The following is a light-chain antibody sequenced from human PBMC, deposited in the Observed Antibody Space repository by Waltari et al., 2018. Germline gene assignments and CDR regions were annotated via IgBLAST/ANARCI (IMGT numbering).Light chain of an antibody. CDR1: SGSIASNY. CDR3: QSYDSSNVV. CDR2: GDN. V-gene: IGLV6-57*03. Sequence: NFMLTQPHSVSESPGKTVTISCTRSSGSIASNYVKWYQQRPGSAPTTVIYGDNQRPSVVPDRFSGSIDSSSNSASLTISGLKTEDEADYYGQSYDSSNVVFGGGTKLTVL. J-gene: IGLJ2*01.